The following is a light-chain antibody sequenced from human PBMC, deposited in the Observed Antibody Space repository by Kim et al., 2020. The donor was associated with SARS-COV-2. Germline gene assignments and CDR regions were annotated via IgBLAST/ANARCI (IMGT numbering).Light chain of an antibody. CDR1: QSINSW. Sequence: ASVGERVTITCRASQSINSWLAWYQQKPGKAPKVLIYKASSLESGVPSRFSGSGSGTEFTLTISSLQPDDFATYYCQQYKSDSRTFGQGTKVDIK. J-gene: IGKJ1*01. CDR3: QQYKSDSRT. V-gene: IGKV1-5*03. CDR2: KAS.